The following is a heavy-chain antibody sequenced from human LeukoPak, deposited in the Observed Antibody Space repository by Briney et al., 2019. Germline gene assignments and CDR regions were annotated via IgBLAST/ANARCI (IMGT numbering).Heavy chain of an antibody. CDR1: GFTFNSYG. Sequence: GGSLRLSCAASGFTFNSYGMHWVRQAPGKGLEWVAVIWYDGSNKYYADSVKGRFTISRDNAKNSLYLQMNSLRAEDTAVYYCARDKIVVVPAGHDAFDIWGQGTMVTVSS. CDR3: ARDKIVVVPAGHDAFDI. J-gene: IGHJ3*02. D-gene: IGHD2-2*01. CDR2: IWYDGSNK. V-gene: IGHV3-33*01.